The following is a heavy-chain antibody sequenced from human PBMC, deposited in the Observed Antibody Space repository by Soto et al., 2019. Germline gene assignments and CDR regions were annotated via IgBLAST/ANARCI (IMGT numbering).Heavy chain of an antibody. V-gene: IGHV4-34*01. Sequence: SETLSLTCAVYGGSFSGYYWSWIRQPPGKGLEWIGEINHSGSTNYNPSLKSRVTISVDTSKNQFSLKLSSVTAADTAVYYCARAPWGDFWSGYYGYYYYGMDVWGQGTTVTVSS. J-gene: IGHJ6*02. CDR2: INHSGST. CDR1: GGSFSGYY. D-gene: IGHD3-3*01. CDR3: ARAPWGDFWSGYYGYYYYGMDV.